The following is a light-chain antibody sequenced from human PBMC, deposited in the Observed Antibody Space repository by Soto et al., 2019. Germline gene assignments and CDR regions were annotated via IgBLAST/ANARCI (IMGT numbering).Light chain of an antibody. Sequence: DIPMPQYPSTLAASVGDTVTVTCRAYQIVSGWLAWYQQNPGEAPKRLTCDASAWPRGVPSRFSGSGSGKKYPHTIARLQPDDFATYDCQQYETFSGTFGPSPKVEI. V-gene: IGKV1-5*01. CDR2: DAS. CDR1: QIVSGW. CDR3: QQYETFSGT. J-gene: IGKJ1*01.